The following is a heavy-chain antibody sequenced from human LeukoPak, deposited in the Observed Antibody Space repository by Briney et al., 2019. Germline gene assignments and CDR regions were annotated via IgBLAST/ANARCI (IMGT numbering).Heavy chain of an antibody. CDR3: ARDSKYYYDSAGSRFDP. D-gene: IGHD3-22*01. V-gene: IGHV1-18*01. CDR2: ISAYNGNT. CDR1: GYTFTNFA. J-gene: IGHJ5*02. Sequence: ASVKVSCKASGYTFTNFAISWVRQAPGQGLEWMGWISAYNGNTNYAQKLQGRVTMTTDTSTTTAYMELRSPRSDDTAVYYCARDSKYYYDSAGSRFDPWGQGTLVTVSS.